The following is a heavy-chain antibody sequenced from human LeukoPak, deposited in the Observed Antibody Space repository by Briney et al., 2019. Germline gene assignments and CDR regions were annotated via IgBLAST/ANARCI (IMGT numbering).Heavy chain of an antibody. CDR2: IYSGGST. V-gene: IGHV3-53*01. J-gene: IGHJ4*02. CDR1: GFTVSSNY. CDR3: AREGCSSISCYEGGLFDY. D-gene: IGHD2-2*01. Sequence: GGSLRLSCAASGFTVSSNYMSWVRQAPGKGMEWVSVIYSGGSTYYADSVKGRFTISRVNSKNTLYLQMNSLRAEDTAVYYCAREGCSSISCYEGGLFDYWGQGTLVIVSS.